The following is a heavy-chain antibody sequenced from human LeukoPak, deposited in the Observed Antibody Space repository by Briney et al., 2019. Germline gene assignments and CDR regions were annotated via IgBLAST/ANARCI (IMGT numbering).Heavy chain of an antibody. CDR1: GFTFSSYA. CDR3: AKDSVRGYCSGGNCYADAFDI. CDR2: ISGSGGST. D-gene: IGHD2-15*01. J-gene: IGHJ3*02. V-gene: IGHV3-23*01. Sequence: QPGGSLRLSCAASGFTFSSYAISWVRQAPGKGLEWVSVISGSGGSTYYADSVKGRFTISRDNSKNTVYLQMNSLRAEDTAVYYCAKDSVRGYCSGGNCYADAFDIWGQGTMVTVSS.